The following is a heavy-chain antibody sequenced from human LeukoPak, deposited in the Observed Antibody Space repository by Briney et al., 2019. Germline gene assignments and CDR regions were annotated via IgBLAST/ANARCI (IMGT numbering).Heavy chain of an antibody. CDR1: GGSFSGYY. D-gene: IGHD6-19*01. CDR3: ARGRWLVRWFDP. CDR2: INHSGST. Sequence: PSETLSLTCAVYGGSFSGYYWSWIRQPPGKGLEWIGEINHSGSTNYNPSLKSRVTISVDTSKNQFSLKLSSVTAADTAVYYCARGRWLVRWFDPWGQGTLVTVPS. J-gene: IGHJ5*02. V-gene: IGHV4-34*01.